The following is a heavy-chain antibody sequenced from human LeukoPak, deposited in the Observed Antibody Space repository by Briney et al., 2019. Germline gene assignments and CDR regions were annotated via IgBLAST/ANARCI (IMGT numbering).Heavy chain of an antibody. V-gene: IGHV1-18*01. J-gene: IGHJ5*02. CDR1: GYTFTSYG. Sequence: ASVKVSCKASGYTFTSYGISWVRQAPGQGLEWMGWISAYNGNTNYAQKLQGRVTITTDTSTSTAYMELRSLRSDDTAVYYCAFAIHSVNNWFDPWGQGTLVTVSS. D-gene: IGHD3-3*01. CDR3: AFAIHSVNNWFDP. CDR2: ISAYNGNT.